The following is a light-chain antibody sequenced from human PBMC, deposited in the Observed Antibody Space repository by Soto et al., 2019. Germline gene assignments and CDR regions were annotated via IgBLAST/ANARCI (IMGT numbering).Light chain of an antibody. CDR3: QHRSNWLGT. CDR1: QSVGSF. Sequence: EIVLTQSPATLSLSPGERATLSCRASQSVGSFLAWYQQKSGQTPRLLIYDASNRAPGIPARFSGSGSGTDFTLTSSSLEPEDFAVYYCQHRSNWLGTFGPGTKVDI. V-gene: IGKV3-11*01. J-gene: IGKJ3*01. CDR2: DAS.